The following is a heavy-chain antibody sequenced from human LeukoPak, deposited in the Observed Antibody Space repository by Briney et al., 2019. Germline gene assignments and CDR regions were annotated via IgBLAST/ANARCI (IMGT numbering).Heavy chain of an antibody. J-gene: IGHJ3*02. CDR1: GGSISSYY. CDR3: ASGYGDYLDAFDI. CDR2: IYYSGGT. Sequence: PSETLSLTCTVSGGSISSYYWSWIRQPPGKGLEWIGYIYYSGGTNYNPSFKSRVTISVDTSKNQFSLKLSSVTAADTAVYYCASGYGDYLDAFDIWGQGTMVTVSS. V-gene: IGHV4-59*01. D-gene: IGHD4-17*01.